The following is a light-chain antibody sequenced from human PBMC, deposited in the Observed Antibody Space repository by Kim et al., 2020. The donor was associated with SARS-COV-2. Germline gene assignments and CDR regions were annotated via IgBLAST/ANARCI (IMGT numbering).Light chain of an antibody. J-gene: IGKJ4*01. CDR2: DAS. Sequence: DIQMTQSPSSLSASVGDRVTITCQASQDISNYLNWYQQKPGKAPKFLIYDASNLETGVPSRFSGSGSGTDFTFTISSLQPEDIATYYCQQYDNLLLTFGGGTKVDIK. V-gene: IGKV1-33*01. CDR3: QQYDNLLLT. CDR1: QDISNY.